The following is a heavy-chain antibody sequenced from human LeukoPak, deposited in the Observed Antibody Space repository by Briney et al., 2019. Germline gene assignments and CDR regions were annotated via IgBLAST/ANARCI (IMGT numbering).Heavy chain of an antibody. D-gene: IGHD2-21*02. Sequence: SDTLSLTCAVSGDSIINNNWWSWVRHPPGKGLEWMGKIFHSGDTNYKPSLKSRITISVDKSKNQFSLKLSSVTAADTAVYYCAGAHCGGDCYSGRAFNIWGQGTRVTVSS. V-gene: IGHV4-4*02. CDR3: AGAHCGGDCYSGRAFNI. J-gene: IGHJ3*02. CDR1: GDSIINNNW. CDR2: IFHSGDT.